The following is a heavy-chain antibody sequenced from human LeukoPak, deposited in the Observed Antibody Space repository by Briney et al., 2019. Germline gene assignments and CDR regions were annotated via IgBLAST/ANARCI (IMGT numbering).Heavy chain of an antibody. V-gene: IGHV3-53*01. Sequence: GGSLRLSCAASGFIVSHNYMTWVRQAPGKGLEWISVIYIDGTTYYADSVKGRFTISRDQANNTLYLQMNTLRDEDTAVYYCARGPRYSFYWGQETLVSVSS. CDR2: IYIDGTT. CDR1: GFIVSHNY. CDR3: ARGPRYSFY. J-gene: IGHJ4*02. D-gene: IGHD6-13*01.